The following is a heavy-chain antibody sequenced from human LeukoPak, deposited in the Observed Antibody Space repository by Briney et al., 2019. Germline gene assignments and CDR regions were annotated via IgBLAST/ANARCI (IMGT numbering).Heavy chain of an antibody. D-gene: IGHD3-10*01. J-gene: IGHJ4*02. CDR3: ARVGREGELLVPFD. CDR1: GGTFISYA. Sequence: VKVTCKGGGGTFISYAMGGVGQARGQGGEGRGGIIPIFGTPNYPQKFQRRVTITTDESTSTAYMELSSLRSEDTAVYYSARVGREGELLVPFDWGQGTLVTVSS. CDR2: IIPIFGTP. V-gene: IGHV1-69*05.